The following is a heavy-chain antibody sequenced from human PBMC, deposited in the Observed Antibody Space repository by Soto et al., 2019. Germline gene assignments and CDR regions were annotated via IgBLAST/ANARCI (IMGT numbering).Heavy chain of an antibody. CDR1: GGSISSYY. J-gene: IGHJ4*02. CDR2: IYYSGST. Sequence: KPSETLSLTCTVSGGSISSYYWSWIRQPPGKGLEWIGYIYYSGSTNYNPSLKSRVTISVDTSKNQFSLKLSSVTAADTAVYYCARLIRGKYYFDYWGQGTLVTVSS. D-gene: IGHD3-10*01. V-gene: IGHV4-59*01. CDR3: ARLIRGKYYFDY.